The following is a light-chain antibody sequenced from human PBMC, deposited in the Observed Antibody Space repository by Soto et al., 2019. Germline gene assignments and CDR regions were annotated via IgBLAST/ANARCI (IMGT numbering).Light chain of an antibody. CDR1: SSDIGAYNY. CDR3: NSYTRSSAYV. V-gene: IGLV2-14*03. CDR2: DVS. J-gene: IGLJ1*01. Sequence: QSVLTQPASVSGSPGQSITISCTGTSSDIGAYNYVSWYQQLPRKPPTVMIYDVSNRPSGVSDRFSGSKSGNTASLTISGLQDDDADDYYGNSYTRSSAYVFGTGTKVTVL.